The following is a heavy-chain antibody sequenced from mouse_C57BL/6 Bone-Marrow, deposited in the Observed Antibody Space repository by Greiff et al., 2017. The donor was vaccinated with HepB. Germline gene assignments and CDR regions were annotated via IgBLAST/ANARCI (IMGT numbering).Heavy chain of an antibody. D-gene: IGHD2-4*01. CDR2: IYPRSGNT. J-gene: IGHJ2*01. V-gene: IGHV1-81*01. CDR3: ARLRDYPFDY. Sequence: VQGVESGAELARPGASVKLSCKASGYTFTSYGISWVKQRTGQGLEWIGEIYPRSGNTYYNEKFKGKATLTADKSSSTAYMELRSLTSEDSAVYFCARLRDYPFDYWGQGTTLTVSS. CDR1: GYTFTSYG.